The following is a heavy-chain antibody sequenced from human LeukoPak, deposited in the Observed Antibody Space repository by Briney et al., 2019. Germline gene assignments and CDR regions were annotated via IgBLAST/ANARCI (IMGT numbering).Heavy chain of an antibody. CDR2: IYYSGST. D-gene: IGHD3-3*01. Sequence: SETLSLTXTVSGGSISSYYWSWIRQPPGKGLEWIGYIYYSGSTNYNPSLKSRVTISVDTSKNQFSLKLSSVTAADTAVYYCARGTTYDFWSGYPNWFDPWGQGTLVTVSS. J-gene: IGHJ5*02. V-gene: IGHV4-59*01. CDR3: ARGTTYDFWSGYPNWFDP. CDR1: GGSISSYY.